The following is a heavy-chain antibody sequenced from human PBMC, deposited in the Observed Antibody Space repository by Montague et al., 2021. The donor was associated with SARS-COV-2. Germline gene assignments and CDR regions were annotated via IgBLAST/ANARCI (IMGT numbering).Heavy chain of an antibody. CDR1: GGSISSYY. CDR3: ARGSGWMGNAFDI. D-gene: IGHD6-19*01. CDR2: IYYSGST. J-gene: IGHJ3*02. Sequence: SETLSLTCTVAGGSISSYYWSWIRQPPGKGLEWIGYIYYSGSTNXNPSLKSRVTISVDTSKNQFSLKLSSVTAADTAVYYCARGSGWMGNAFDIWGQGTMVTV. V-gene: IGHV4-59*01.